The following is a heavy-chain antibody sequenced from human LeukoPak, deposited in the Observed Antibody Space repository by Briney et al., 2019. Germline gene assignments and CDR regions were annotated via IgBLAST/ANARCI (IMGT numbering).Heavy chain of an antibody. Sequence: PGGSLRLSCAASGFTFSSYAMSWVRQAPGTGLEWVSAISGSGGSTYYADSVKGRFTISGDNSKNTLYLQMNSLRAEDTAVYYCAKLGEGTYYYDSSGYYDHTYYFDYWGQGTLVTVSS. CDR1: GFTFSSYA. CDR3: AKLGEGTYYYDSSGYYDHTYYFDY. J-gene: IGHJ4*02. V-gene: IGHV3-23*01. CDR2: ISGSGGST. D-gene: IGHD3-22*01.